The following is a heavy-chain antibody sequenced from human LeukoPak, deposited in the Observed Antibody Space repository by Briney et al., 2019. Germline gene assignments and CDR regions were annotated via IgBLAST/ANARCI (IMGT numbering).Heavy chain of an antibody. V-gene: IGHV3-30*02. CDR3: AKCYCSSTVGFSYYYYYYMDV. J-gene: IGHJ6*03. D-gene: IGHD2-2*01. CDR1: GFTFSSYG. CDR2: IRYDGSNK. Sequence: GGSLRLSCAASGFTFSSYGMHWVRQAPGKGLECVAFIRYDGSNKYYADSVKGRFTISRDNSKNTLYLQMNSLRAEDTAVYYCAKCYCSSTVGFSYYYYYYMDVWGKGTTVTVSS.